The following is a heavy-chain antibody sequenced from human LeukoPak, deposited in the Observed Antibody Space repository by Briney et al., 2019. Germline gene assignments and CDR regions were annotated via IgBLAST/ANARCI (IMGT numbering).Heavy chain of an antibody. J-gene: IGHJ6*03. CDR2: IYYSGST. CDR1: GFTFSSYG. V-gene: IGHV4-59*01. D-gene: IGHD3-16*01. CDR3: ARATLPRGFPQPYYYYYMDV. Sequence: LSCAASGFTFSSYGMTWVRQAPGKGLEWSGYIYYSGSTNYNPSLKSRVTISVDTSKNQFSLKLSSVTAADTAVYYCARATLPRGFPQPYYYYYMDVWGKGTTVTVSS.